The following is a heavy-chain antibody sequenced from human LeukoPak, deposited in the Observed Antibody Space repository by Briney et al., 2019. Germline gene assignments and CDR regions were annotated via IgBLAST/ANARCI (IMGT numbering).Heavy chain of an antibody. CDR3: ARRDDSGYDSDAFDI. CDR1: GYSISSGYY. V-gene: IGHV4-38-2*01. J-gene: IGHJ3*02. Sequence: SETLSLTCAVSGYSISSGYYWGWLRPPPGEGLEWIGSIYYSGSTYYNPSRKSRVTISVDTSKNQFSLRLSSVTAAGTAVYYCARRDDSGYDSDAFDIWGQGTMVTVSS. CDR2: IYYSGST. D-gene: IGHD5-12*01.